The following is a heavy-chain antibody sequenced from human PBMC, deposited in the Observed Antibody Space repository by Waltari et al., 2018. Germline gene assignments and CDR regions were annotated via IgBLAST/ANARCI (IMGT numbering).Heavy chain of an antibody. J-gene: IGHJ4*02. D-gene: IGHD3-22*01. V-gene: IGHV3-49*04. CDR3: TRDPYYYDSSGYPGGDY. CDR2: IRSKAYGGTT. Sequence: EVQLVDSGGGLVQPGRSLRLSCTASGFTFGDYAMSWVRQAPGKGLEWVGFIRSKAYGGTTEYAASVKGRFTISRDDSKSIAYLQMNSLKTEDTAVYYCTRDPYYYDSSGYPGGDYWGQGTLVTVSS. CDR1: GFTFGDYA.